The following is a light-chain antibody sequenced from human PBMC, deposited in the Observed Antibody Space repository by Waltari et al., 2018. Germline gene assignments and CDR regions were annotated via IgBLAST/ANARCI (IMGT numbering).Light chain of an antibody. CDR1: QSVSSY. CDR2: DAS. J-gene: IGKJ5*01. V-gene: IGKV3-11*01. CDR3: QQRSSWPSIT. Sequence: EIVLTQFPATLSLSPGERATLSCRASQSVSSYLAWYQQKPGQAPRLLIYDASNRATGIPARFSASGSGTDFTLTISSLEPEDFAVYYCQQRSSWPSITFGQGTRLEIK.